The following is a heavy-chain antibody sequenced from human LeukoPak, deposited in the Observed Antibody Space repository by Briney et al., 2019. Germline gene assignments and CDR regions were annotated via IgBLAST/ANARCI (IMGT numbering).Heavy chain of an antibody. Sequence: VASVKVSCKASGYTFNTYGISWVRQAPGQGLEWMGWISAYNGDTHYSQKLQGTVTMSTDTSTSTAYLELRSMRSDDTAVYYCARIGYCYDSGTYYKEDYWGQGTLVTVSS. D-gene: IGHD3-22*01. CDR1: GYTFNTYG. V-gene: IGHV1-18*01. J-gene: IGHJ4*02. CDR2: ISAYNGDT. CDR3: ARIGYCYDSGTYYKEDY.